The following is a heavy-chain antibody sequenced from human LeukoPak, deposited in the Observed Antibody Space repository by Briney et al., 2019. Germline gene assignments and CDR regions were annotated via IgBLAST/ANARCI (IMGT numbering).Heavy chain of an antibody. CDR2: IIPIFGTA. CDR3: ARLKAVAGTLYFDY. Sequence: ASVKVSCKASGGTFSSYAISWVRQAPGQGLEWMGGIIPIFGTANYAQKFQGRVTITADKSTSTAYMELSSLRSEDTAVYYCARLKAVAGTLYFDYWGQGTLVTVSS. V-gene: IGHV1-69*06. J-gene: IGHJ4*02. CDR1: GGTFSSYA. D-gene: IGHD6-19*01.